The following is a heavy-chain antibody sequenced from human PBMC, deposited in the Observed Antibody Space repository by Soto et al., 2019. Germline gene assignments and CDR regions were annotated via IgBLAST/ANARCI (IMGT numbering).Heavy chain of an antibody. CDR1: NGSISSAIYY. CDR3: AGRSSLASVQVYFGEISNYNWFDP. V-gene: IGHV4-39*01. CDR2: IYHSGST. Sequence: SETLSLTCTVSNGSISSAIYYWGWIRQPPGKGLEWIGSIYHSGSTYYNPSLQGRVTISVDTSKNQFSLKLSSVTAADTAVYFCAGRSSLASVQVYFGEISNYNWFDPWGQGTTVTVSS. J-gene: IGHJ6*02. D-gene: IGHD1-20*01.